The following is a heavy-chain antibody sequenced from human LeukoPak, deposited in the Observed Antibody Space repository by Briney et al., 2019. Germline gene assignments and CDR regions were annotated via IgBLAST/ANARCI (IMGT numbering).Heavy chain of an antibody. J-gene: IGHJ6*02. V-gene: IGHV3-23*01. CDR3: AKDSDCSSTSCYVEMDV. CDR2: ISGSGGST. D-gene: IGHD2-2*01. Sequence: GGFLRLSCAASGFTFSSYAMSWVRQAPGKGLEWVSAISGSGGSTYYADSVRGRFTISRDNSKNTLYLQMNSLRAEDTAVYYCAKDSDCSSTSCYVEMDVWGQGTTVTVSS. CDR1: GFTFSSYA.